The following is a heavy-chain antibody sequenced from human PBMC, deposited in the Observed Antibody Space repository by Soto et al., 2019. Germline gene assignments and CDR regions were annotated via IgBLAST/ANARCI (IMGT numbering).Heavy chain of an antibody. Sequence: SETLSLTCTVSGGSISSYYWSWIRQPPGKGLEWIGYIYYSGSTNYNPSLKSRVTISVDTSKNQFSLKLSSVTAADTAVYYCARGGGYGDYHPFDYWGQGTLVTVSS. V-gene: IGHV4-59*01. CDR3: ARGGGYGDYHPFDY. J-gene: IGHJ4*02. CDR1: GGSISSYY. CDR2: IYYSGST. D-gene: IGHD4-17*01.